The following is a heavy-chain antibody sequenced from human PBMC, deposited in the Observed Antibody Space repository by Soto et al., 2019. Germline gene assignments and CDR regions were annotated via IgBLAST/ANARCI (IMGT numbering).Heavy chain of an antibody. CDR3: ARNPGYSSSWLYYYYGMDV. J-gene: IGHJ6*02. CDR1: GFTFSSYG. D-gene: IGHD6-13*01. V-gene: IGHV3-33*01. CDR2: IWYDGSNK. Sequence: GGSLRLSCAASGFTFSSYGMHWVRQAPGKGLEWVAVIWYDGSNKYYADSVKGRFTISRDNSKNTLYLQMNSLRAEDTAVYYCARNPGYSSSWLYYYYGMDVWGQGTTVTVSS.